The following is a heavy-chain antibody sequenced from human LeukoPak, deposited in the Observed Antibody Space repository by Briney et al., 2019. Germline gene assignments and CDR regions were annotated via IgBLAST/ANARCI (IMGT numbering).Heavy chain of an antibody. Sequence: ASVKVSCKASGYTFTSYGISWVRLAPGQGLEWMGWINPNSGGTNYAQKLQGRVTMTRDTSISTAYMELSRLTSDDTAVYYCARVGGSSAYSYSFDYWGQGTLVTVSS. V-gene: IGHV1-2*02. J-gene: IGHJ4*02. CDR1: GYTFTSYG. CDR2: INPNSGGT. CDR3: ARVGGSSAYSYSFDY. D-gene: IGHD3-22*01.